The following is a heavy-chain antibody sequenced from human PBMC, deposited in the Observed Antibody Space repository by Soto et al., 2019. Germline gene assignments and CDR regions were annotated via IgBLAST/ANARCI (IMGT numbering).Heavy chain of an antibody. CDR2: MRTKTNNYVT. V-gene: IGHV3-73*01. CDR3: TTLIYCNTSSCYLY. Sequence: GGSLRLSCAASGFAFRGSTVHWVRQAPGKGLEWIGRMRTKTNNYVTTYIESIKGRFTVSRDDSTNMAFLQMNSLKAEDTAVYYCTTLIYCNTSSCYLYWGQGTPVTVS. J-gene: IGHJ4*02. CDR1: GFAFRGST. D-gene: IGHD2-2*01.